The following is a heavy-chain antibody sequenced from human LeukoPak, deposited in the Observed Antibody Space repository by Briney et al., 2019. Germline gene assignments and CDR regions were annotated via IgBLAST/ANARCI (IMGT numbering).Heavy chain of an antibody. V-gene: IGHV1-18*01. J-gene: IGHJ4*02. Sequence: ASVKVSCKASGYTFTSYGISWVRQAPGQGLEWMGWISAYNGNTNYALKLQGRVTMTTDTSTSTAYMELRRPRSDDTAVYYCAIDVDEDMVRGRFVKYWGQGTLVPVSS. CDR3: AIDVDEDMVRGRFVKY. CDR1: GYTFTSYG. D-gene: IGHD3-10*01. CDR2: ISAYNGNT.